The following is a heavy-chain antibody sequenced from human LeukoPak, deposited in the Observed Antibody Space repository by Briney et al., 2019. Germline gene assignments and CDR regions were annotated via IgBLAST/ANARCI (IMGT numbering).Heavy chain of an antibody. J-gene: IGHJ4*02. CDR3: ARIRMITFGGVIDY. V-gene: IGHV4-30-4*08. CDR1: GGSISSGDYY. D-gene: IGHD3-16*01. CDR2: IHYSGST. Sequence: SETLSLTCTVSGGSISSGDYYWSWIRQPPGEGREWIGYIHYSGSTYYNPSLKSRVTISVDTSKNQFSLKLSSVTAADTAVYYCARIRMITFGGVIDYWGQGTLVTVSS.